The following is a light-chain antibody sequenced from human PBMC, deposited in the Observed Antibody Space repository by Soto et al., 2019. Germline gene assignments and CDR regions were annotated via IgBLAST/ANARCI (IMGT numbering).Light chain of an antibody. V-gene: IGLV1-47*02. CDR2: SNN. J-gene: IGLJ2*01. CDR1: SSNIGSAN. Sequence: QSVLTQPPSASGTPGQTVTISCSGSSSNIGSANIYWYQHLPGTAPKLLIYSNNQRPSGVPDRFSASKSGTSASLAISGLRYEDDADYYCAAGDDSFVVFGGGTKVTVL. CDR3: AAGDDSFVV.